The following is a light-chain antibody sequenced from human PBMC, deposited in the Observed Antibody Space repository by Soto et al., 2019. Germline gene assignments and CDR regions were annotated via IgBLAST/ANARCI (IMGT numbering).Light chain of an antibody. V-gene: IGKV1-39*01. CDR1: QSIDRY. CDR2: AAS. CDR3: QQSYSTPRIT. Sequence: IQMTQSPSSLSASIGDRVIITCRSSQSIDRYLHWFQQKPGKAPKLLIYAASTLQSGVPSRFSGSGSGTDFTLTISSLQPEDFATYYCQQSYSTPRITFGQGTRLEIK. J-gene: IGKJ5*01.